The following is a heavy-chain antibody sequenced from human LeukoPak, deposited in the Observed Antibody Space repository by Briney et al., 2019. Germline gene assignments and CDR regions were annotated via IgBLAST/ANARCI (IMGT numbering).Heavy chain of an antibody. Sequence: SETLSLTCTVSGGSISSSTYYWGWIRQPPGKALEWIGCVYYSGSTYYNLSLKSRVTISIDTSKNQFSLKLSSVTAADTAVYYCARRPDYYDSSGYQGEEYWGQGTLVTVSS. CDR1: GGSISSSTYY. V-gene: IGHV4-39*07. D-gene: IGHD3-22*01. CDR3: ARRPDYYDSSGYQGEEY. CDR2: VYYSGST. J-gene: IGHJ4*02.